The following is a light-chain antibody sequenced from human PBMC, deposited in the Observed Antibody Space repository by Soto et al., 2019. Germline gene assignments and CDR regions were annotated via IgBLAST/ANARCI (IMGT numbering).Light chain of an antibody. Sequence: QSVLTQPPSASGTPGQRVTISRSGSSSNIGSNTVNWYQQLPGTAPKLLIYSNNHRPSGVPDRFSGSKSGTSASLAISGLQSEDEADYYCAAWDDSLNGLVFGGGTKLTVL. CDR3: AAWDDSLNGLV. CDR2: SNN. CDR1: SSNIGSNT. J-gene: IGLJ2*01. V-gene: IGLV1-44*01.